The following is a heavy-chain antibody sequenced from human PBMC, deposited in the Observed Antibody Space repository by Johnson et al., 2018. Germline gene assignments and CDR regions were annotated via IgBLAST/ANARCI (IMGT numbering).Heavy chain of an antibody. J-gene: IGHJ6*03. CDR1: GFTFSSYW. V-gene: IGHV3-7*01. CDR3: ARGVRYDFWSGPIYYYYYMDV. Sequence: EVQLVETGGGLVQPGGSLRLSCAASGFTFSSYWMSWVRQAPGKGLEWVANIKQDGSEKYYVDSVKGRFTISRDNAKNSLYLQMNSRRAEDTAVYYCARGVRYDFWSGPIYYYYYMDVWGKGTTVTVSS. CDR2: IKQDGSEK. D-gene: IGHD3-3*01.